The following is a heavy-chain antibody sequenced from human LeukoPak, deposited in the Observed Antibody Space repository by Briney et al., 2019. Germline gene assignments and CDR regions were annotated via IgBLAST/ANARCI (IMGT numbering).Heavy chain of an antibody. Sequence: GGSLRLSCAASGFTFSGSAMHWVRQASGKGLEWVGRIRSKANSYATAHAASVKGRFTISRDDSKNTAYLQMNSLKTEDTAVYYCTRPLWEHTWGVDYWGQGTLVTVSS. CDR1: GFTFSGSA. J-gene: IGHJ4*02. V-gene: IGHV3-73*01. CDR3: TRPLWEHTWGVDY. D-gene: IGHD1-26*01. CDR2: IRSKANSYAT.